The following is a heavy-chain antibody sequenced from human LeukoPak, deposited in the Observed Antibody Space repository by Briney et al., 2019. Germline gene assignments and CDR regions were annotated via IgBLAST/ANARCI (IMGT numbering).Heavy chain of an antibody. Sequence: PSETLSLTCTISGGSISSYYWSWIRQPPGKGLEWIGYIYYSGSTNYNPSLKSRVTISVDTSKNQFSLKLSSVTAADTAVYYCARDTGDAFDIWGQGTMVTVSS. V-gene: IGHV4-59*01. D-gene: IGHD1-1*01. CDR2: IYYSGST. J-gene: IGHJ3*02. CDR1: GGSISSYY. CDR3: ARDTGDAFDI.